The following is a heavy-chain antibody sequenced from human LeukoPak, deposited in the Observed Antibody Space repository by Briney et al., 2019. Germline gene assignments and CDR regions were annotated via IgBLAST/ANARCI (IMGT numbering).Heavy chain of an antibody. D-gene: IGHD2-2*01. CDR3: ARESTSYNWFDP. J-gene: IGHJ5*02. CDR1: GGSISSSNW. Sequence: SETLSLTCAVSGGSISSSNWWSWVRQPPGKGLEWIGEIYHSGSTNYNPSLKSRVTISVDTSKNQFSLKLSSVTAADTAVYYCARESTSYNWFDPWGQGTLVTVSS. V-gene: IGHV4-4*02. CDR2: IYHSGST.